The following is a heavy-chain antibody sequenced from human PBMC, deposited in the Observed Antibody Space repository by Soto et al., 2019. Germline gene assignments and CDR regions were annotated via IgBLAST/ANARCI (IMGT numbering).Heavy chain of an antibody. D-gene: IGHD3-22*01. Sequence: GESLKISCKGSGYSFTSYWIGWVRQMPGKGLEWMGIIYPGDSDTRYSPSFQGQVTISADKSISTAYLQWSSLKASDTAMYYFARHLDSRGYYWASFDIWGQGTMVTVSS. CDR2: IYPGDSDT. CDR3: ARHLDSRGYYWASFDI. CDR1: GYSFTSYW. J-gene: IGHJ3*02. V-gene: IGHV5-51*01.